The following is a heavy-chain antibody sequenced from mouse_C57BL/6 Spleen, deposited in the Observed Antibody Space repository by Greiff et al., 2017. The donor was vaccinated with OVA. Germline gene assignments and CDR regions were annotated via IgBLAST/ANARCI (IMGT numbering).Heavy chain of an antibody. Sequence: QVQLQQPGAELVMPGASVKLSCKASGYTFTSYWMHWVKQMPGQGLEWIGEIDPSDSYTNYNQKFKGKSTLTVDKSSSTAYMQLSSLTSEDSAVYYCARKADGLDYWGQGTTLTVSS. D-gene: IGHD1-1*01. CDR1: GYTFTSYW. V-gene: IGHV1-69*01. J-gene: IGHJ2*01. CDR2: IDPSDSYT. CDR3: ARKADGLDY.